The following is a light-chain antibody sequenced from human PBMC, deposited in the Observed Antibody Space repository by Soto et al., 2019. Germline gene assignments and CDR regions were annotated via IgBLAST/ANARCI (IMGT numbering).Light chain of an antibody. J-gene: IGLJ2*01. CDR2: DVS. CDR3: SAYSTSNTHVL. Sequence: WTGTSSDIGTYNYVSWYQQHPGKAPKLIMSDVSNRPSGVSDRFSGSMSDYTASLTISGLQTEDEADYYCSAYSTSNTHVLFGGGTKLTVL. CDR1: SSDIGTYNY. V-gene: IGLV2-14*03.